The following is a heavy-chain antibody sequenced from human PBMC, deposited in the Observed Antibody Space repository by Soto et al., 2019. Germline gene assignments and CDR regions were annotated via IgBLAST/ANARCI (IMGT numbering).Heavy chain of an antibody. Sequence: ASVKVSCKASGGTFSSYAISWVRQAPGQGLEWMGGIIPILGTANYAQKFQGRVTITADESTSTAYMELSSLRSEDTAVYYCARDRAPYCSSTSCYGRYPFDPWGQGTLVTVSS. V-gene: IGHV1-69*13. CDR2: IIPILGTA. D-gene: IGHD2-2*01. CDR1: GGTFSSYA. CDR3: ARDRAPYCSSTSCYGRYPFDP. J-gene: IGHJ5*02.